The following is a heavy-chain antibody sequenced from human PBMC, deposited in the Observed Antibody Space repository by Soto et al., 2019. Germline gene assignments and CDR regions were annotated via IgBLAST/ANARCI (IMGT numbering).Heavy chain of an antibody. CDR3: ARDPEGLQLWFRGESYYYYGMDV. J-gene: IGHJ6*02. CDR1: GGTFSSYA. Sequence: QVQLVQSGAEVKKPGSSVKVSCKASGGTFSSYAISWVRQAPGQGLEWMGGIIPIFGTANYAQKFQGRVTITADESERTXXMXLXXLRSEDPAVYYCARDPEGLQLWFRGESYYYYGMDVWGQGTTVTVSS. CDR2: IIPIFGTA. D-gene: IGHD5-18*01. V-gene: IGHV1-69*12.